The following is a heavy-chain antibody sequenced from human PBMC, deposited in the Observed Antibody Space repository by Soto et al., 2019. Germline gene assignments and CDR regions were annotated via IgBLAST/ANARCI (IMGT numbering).Heavy chain of an antibody. V-gene: IGHV4-39*01. J-gene: IGHJ4*02. CDR2: MYYSGST. D-gene: IGHD2-15*01. Sequence: QLQLQESGPGLVKPSETLSLTCTVSGDSISSGSYYWGWTRQPPGKGLEFIGSMYYSGSTYYNPSLQSRVTISVDTSRNQVSLRLTSVTAADTAVYYCSRLTGYCSGGSCYSGSHFDYWGQGILVTVSS. CDR1: GDSISSGSYY. CDR3: SRLTGYCSGGSCYSGSHFDY.